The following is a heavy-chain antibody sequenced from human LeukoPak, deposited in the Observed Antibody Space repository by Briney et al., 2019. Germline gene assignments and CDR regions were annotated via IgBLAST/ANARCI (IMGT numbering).Heavy chain of an antibody. CDR1: GFTFSDYY. D-gene: IGHD2-15*01. Sequence: GGSLRLSCAASGFTFSDYYMSWIRQAPGKGLEWVSYISSSGSTIYYADSVKGRFTISRDNAKNSLYLQMNSLRAEDTAVYYCASEYCSGGSCYSEGHYWGQGTLVTVSS. V-gene: IGHV3-11*01. J-gene: IGHJ4*02. CDR3: ASEYCSGGSCYSEGHY. CDR2: ISSSGSTI.